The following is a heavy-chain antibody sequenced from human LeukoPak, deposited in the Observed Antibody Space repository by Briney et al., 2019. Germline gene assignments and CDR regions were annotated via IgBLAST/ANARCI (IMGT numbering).Heavy chain of an antibody. D-gene: IGHD3-10*01. CDR3: ARETGVGVKSPFDY. Sequence: SVKVSCKASGGTFSSYAISWVRQAPGQGLEWMGRIIPILGIANYAQKFQGRVTITADKSTSTAYMELSSLRSEDTAVYYCARETGVGVKSPFDYWGQGTLVTVSS. V-gene: IGHV1-69*04. CDR2: IIPILGIA. J-gene: IGHJ4*02. CDR1: GGTFSSYA.